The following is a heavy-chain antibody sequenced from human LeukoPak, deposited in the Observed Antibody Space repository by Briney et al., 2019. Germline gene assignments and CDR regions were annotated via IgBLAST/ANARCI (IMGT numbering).Heavy chain of an antibody. CDR3: ARDRATAMFDY. CDR2: INSDGSSA. CDR1: GFTFSSYW. V-gene: IGHV3-74*01. Sequence: GGSLRLSCAASGFTFSSYWMHWVRQAPGKGLVWVSRINSDGSSATYADSAKGRFTISRDNAKNTLYLQMNSLRGEDTAFYYCARDRATAMFDYWAQGTLLTVSS. J-gene: IGHJ4*02. D-gene: IGHD5-18*01.